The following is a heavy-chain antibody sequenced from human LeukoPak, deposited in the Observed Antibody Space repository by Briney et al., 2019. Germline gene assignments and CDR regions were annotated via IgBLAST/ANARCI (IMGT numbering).Heavy chain of an antibody. Sequence: SVKVSCKASGGTFSSYAISWVRQAPGQGLEWMGAIIPIFGTANYAQKFQGRVTITTDESTSTAYMELSSLRSEDTAVYYCARVRFLEPEENYYYYYYMDVWGKGTTVTVSS. CDR1: GGTFSSYA. D-gene: IGHD3-3*01. CDR2: IIPIFGTA. J-gene: IGHJ6*03. V-gene: IGHV1-69*05. CDR3: ARVRFLEPEENYYYYYYMDV.